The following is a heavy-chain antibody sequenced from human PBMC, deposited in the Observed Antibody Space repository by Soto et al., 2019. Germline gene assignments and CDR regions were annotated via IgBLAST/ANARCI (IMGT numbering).Heavy chain of an antibody. CDR1: GYTFTSYY. CDR3: ASRGYSGYDYDYYYMDV. Sequence: ASVKVSCKASGYTFTSYYMHWVRQAPGQGLEWMGIINPSGGSTSYAQKFQGRVTTTRDTSTSTVYMELSSLRSEDTAVYYCASRGYSGYDYDYYYMDVWGKGTTVTVSS. CDR2: INPSGGST. V-gene: IGHV1-46*03. D-gene: IGHD5-12*01. J-gene: IGHJ6*03.